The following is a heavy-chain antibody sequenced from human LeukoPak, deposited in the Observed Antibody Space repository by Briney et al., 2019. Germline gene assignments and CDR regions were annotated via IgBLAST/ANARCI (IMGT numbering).Heavy chain of an antibody. CDR2: INPNSGGT. J-gene: IGHJ4*02. D-gene: IGHD3-22*01. CDR3: AKEVHYYDSSDYFPLGY. V-gene: IGHV1-2*02. CDR1: GYTFIGYY. Sequence: ASVKVSCKASGYTFIGYYMNWVRQAPGQGLEWMGWINPNSGGTNYAQKFQGRVTMTRDTSISTAYMELSRLTSDDTAVYYCAKEVHYYDSSDYFPLGYWGQGTLITVSS.